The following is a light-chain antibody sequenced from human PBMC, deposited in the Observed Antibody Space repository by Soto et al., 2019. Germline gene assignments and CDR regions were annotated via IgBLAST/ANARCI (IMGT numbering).Light chain of an antibody. J-gene: IGLJ1*01. CDR3: CSYAGGYTFV. CDR1: SSDVGGYNY. Sequence: QSALTQPRSVSGSPGQSVTISCTGTSSDVGGYNYVSWYQQHPGKAPKLMIYDVSKRPSGVPDRFSGSKSGNTASLTISGLQAEDEADYYCCSYAGGYTFVFGTGNKVTVL. V-gene: IGLV2-11*01. CDR2: DVS.